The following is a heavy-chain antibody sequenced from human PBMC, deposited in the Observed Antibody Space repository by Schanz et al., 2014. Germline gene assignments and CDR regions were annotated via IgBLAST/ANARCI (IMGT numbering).Heavy chain of an antibody. J-gene: IGHJ5*02. D-gene: IGHD2-2*01. CDR3: ARAGYDADNWFDP. Sequence: EVQLVESGGGLVQPGGSLRLSCAASGFTFSSYSMNWVRQAPGKGLEWVSYISSASSTINYADSVKGRFTISRDNAKNSLFLQMNSLRAEDTAVYYCARAGYDADNWFDPWGQGTRVTVSS. CDR2: ISSASSTI. CDR1: GFTFSSYS. V-gene: IGHV3-48*01.